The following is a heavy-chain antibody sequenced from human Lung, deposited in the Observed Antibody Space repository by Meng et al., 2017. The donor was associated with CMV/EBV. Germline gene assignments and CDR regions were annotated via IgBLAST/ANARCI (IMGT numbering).Heavy chain of an antibody. J-gene: IGHJ4*02. Sequence: SCAASGFTFSRYWMHWVRQTPEKGLVWVSRNKTDGTYSNYADSVKGRFTFSRDNARNTLYLQMNSLRGEDTAVYFCVRDEDHWNFDYWGQGTLVTVSS. CDR2: NKTDGTYS. D-gene: IGHD1-1*01. CDR1: GFTFSRYW. V-gene: IGHV3-74*01. CDR3: VRDEDHWNFDY.